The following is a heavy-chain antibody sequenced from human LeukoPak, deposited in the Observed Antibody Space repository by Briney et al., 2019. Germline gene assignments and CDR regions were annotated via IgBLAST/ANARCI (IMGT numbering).Heavy chain of an antibody. D-gene: IGHD3-22*01. CDR2: FDPEDGET. J-gene: IGHJ4*02. CDR1: GYILTELS. Sequence: ASVNVSCKVSGYILTELSMHWVRQAPGKGLEWMGGFDPEDGETIYAQKFQGRVTMTEDTSTDTAYMELSSLRSEDTAVYYCATDLGPVGSGYYYSAAWGQGTLVTVSS. CDR3: ATDLGPVGSGYYYSAA. V-gene: IGHV1-24*01.